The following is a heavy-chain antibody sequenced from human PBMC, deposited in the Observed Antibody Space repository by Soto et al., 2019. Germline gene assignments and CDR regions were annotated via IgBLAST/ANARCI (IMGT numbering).Heavy chain of an antibody. Sequence: SETLSLTCAVYGGSFSGYYWSWIRQPPGKGLEWIGEINHSGSTNYNPSLKSRVTISVDTSKDQFSLKLSSVTAADTAVYYCAREFLYYDYVWGSYRLAQIDYWGQGTLVTVSS. CDR1: GGSFSGYY. J-gene: IGHJ4*02. D-gene: IGHD3-16*02. V-gene: IGHV4-34*01. CDR2: INHSGST. CDR3: AREFLYYDYVWGSYRLAQIDY.